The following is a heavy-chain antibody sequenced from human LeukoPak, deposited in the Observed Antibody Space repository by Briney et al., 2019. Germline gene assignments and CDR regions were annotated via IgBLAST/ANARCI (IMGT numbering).Heavy chain of an antibody. D-gene: IGHD5-24*01. J-gene: IGHJ4*02. CDR3: ARDGEGLQPLGPLDS. V-gene: IGHV1-69*17. CDR2: IFPIFGIA. CDR1: GATFSIYA. Sequence: GAAVKLCCTSSGATFSIYAIGWVWVGPGQGLEWMGGIFPIFGIANCAQKFEGRVTSTADISTSTASMELSRLRSEDTAVYYCARDGEGLQPLGPLDSWGQGTLVTVSS.